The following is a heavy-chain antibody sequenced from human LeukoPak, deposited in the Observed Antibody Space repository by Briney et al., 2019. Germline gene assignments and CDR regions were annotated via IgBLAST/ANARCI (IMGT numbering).Heavy chain of an antibody. Sequence: GGSLRLSCAASGFAFSDYCMHWVRQTPGEGLLWVSRSCPHGSTPVYADSVKGRFTISRDDAKNSLYLQMNSLRGEDTAVYYCVRGSAPERGLDYWGQGARVTVSS. CDR3: VRGSAPERGLDY. J-gene: IGHJ4*02. V-gene: IGHV3-74*01. CDR1: GFAFSDYC. D-gene: IGHD6-25*01. CDR2: SCPHGSTP.